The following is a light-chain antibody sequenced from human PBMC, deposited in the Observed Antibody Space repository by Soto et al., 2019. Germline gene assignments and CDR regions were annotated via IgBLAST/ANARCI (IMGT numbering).Light chain of an antibody. CDR3: QQYNNWPRT. CDR1: QSVSSY. J-gene: IGKJ1*01. V-gene: IGKV3D-15*01. Sequence: VLTQSPGTLSLSPGERATLSCRASQSVSSYSLAWYQQKPGQAPRLVMYRTSNRATGIPDRFSGSGSGTEFTLTISSLQSEDFAVYYCQQYNNWPRTFGQGTKVDI. CDR2: RTS.